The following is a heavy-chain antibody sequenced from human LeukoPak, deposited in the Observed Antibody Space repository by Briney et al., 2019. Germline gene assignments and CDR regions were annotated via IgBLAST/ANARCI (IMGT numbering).Heavy chain of an antibody. CDR2: IYYSGST. CDR1: GGSISRSNSY. Sequence: SETLSLTCTVSGGSISRSNSYWGWIRQPPGKGLEWIGSIYYSGSTYYNPSLKSRVTISVDTSKNQFSLKLSSVTAADTAVYYCARAPEGGYDLHWFDPWGQGTLVTVSS. V-gene: IGHV4-39*07. D-gene: IGHD5-12*01. CDR3: ARAPEGGYDLHWFDP. J-gene: IGHJ5*02.